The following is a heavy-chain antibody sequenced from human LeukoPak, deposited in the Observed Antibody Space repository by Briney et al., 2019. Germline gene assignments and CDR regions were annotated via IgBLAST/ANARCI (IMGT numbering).Heavy chain of an antibody. D-gene: IGHD4-17*01. V-gene: IGHV3-30*18. CDR3: AKSGYVDYGDYVRIKYFDY. Sequence: PGGSLRLSCAASGFTFSSYGMHWVRQAPGKGLEWVAVISYDGSNKYYADSVKGRFTISRDNPKNTLYLQMNSLRAEDTAVYYCAKSGYVDYGDYVRIKYFDYWGQGTLVTVSS. CDR2: ISYDGSNK. CDR1: GFTFSSYG. J-gene: IGHJ4*02.